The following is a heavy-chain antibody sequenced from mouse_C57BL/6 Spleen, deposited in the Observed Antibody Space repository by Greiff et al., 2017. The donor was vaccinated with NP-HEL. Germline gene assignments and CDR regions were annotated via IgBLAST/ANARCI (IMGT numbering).Heavy chain of an antibody. D-gene: IGHD1-1*01. V-gene: IGHV6-6*01. Sequence: EVKLQESGGGLVQPGGSMKLSCAASGFTFSDAWMDWVRQSPEKGLEWIAEIRNKANNHATYYAESVKGRFTISRDDSKSSVYLQMNSLRAEDTGIYYCTSSITTVVPFDYWGQGTTLTVSS. J-gene: IGHJ2*01. CDR3: TSSITTVVPFDY. CDR2: IRNKANNHAT. CDR1: GFTFSDAW.